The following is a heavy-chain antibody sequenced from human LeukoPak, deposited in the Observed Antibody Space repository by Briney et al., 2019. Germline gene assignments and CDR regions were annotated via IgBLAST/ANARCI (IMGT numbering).Heavy chain of an antibody. CDR2: ISYSGRT. CDR3: ARTSQWLEYNWFDP. J-gene: IGHJ5*02. D-gene: IGHD6-19*01. CDR1: GVSISSSTYY. V-gene: IGHV4-39*01. Sequence: MTSETLSLTCTVSGVSISSSTYYWAWIRQPPGKGLEWIGTISYSGRTYYSPSLKSRVTISVDTSKNQFSLKLSSVTAADTAVYYCARTSQWLEYNWFDPWGQGTLVTVSS.